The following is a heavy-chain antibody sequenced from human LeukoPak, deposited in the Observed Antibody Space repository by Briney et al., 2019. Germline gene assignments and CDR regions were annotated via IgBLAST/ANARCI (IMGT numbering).Heavy chain of an antibody. J-gene: IGHJ4*02. CDR2: IYWNDDK. Sequence: SGPTLVNPTQTLTLTCTFSGFSLSTNGVGVGWIRQPPGKALEWLALIYWNDDKRYSPSLKSRFTITKDTSKNQVVLTMTNMDPVDTGTYYCAQSTAVQTGLDYWGQGTLVTVSS. D-gene: IGHD2-2*01. CDR1: GFSLSTNGVG. V-gene: IGHV2-5*01. CDR3: AQSTAVQTGLDY.